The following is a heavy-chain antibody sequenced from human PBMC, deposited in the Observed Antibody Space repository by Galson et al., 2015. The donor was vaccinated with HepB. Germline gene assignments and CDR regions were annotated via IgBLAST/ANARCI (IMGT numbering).Heavy chain of an antibody. CDR2: ISAYNGNT. CDR1: GYTFTSYG. D-gene: IGHD4-17*01. Sequence: SVKVSCKASGYTFTSYGISWVRQAPGQGLEWMGWISAYNGNTNYAQKLQGRVTMTTDTSTSTAYMELRSLRSDDTAVYYCARELRSYYYYYMAVWGKGTTVTV. J-gene: IGHJ6*03. CDR3: ARELRSYYYYYMAV. V-gene: IGHV1-18*01.